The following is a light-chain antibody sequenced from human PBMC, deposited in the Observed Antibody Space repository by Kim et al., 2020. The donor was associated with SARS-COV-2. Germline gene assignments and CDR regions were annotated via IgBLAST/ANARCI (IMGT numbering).Light chain of an antibody. CDR1: SSDVGDYNY. Sequence: QSALTQPASVSGSPGQSITISCTGTSSDVGDYNYVSWYRQHPGKAPKLMIYDVSNRPSGVSTRFSGSKSGNTASLTISGLQAEDEADYYCSSYTSSSTLEVFGGGTQLTVL. CDR2: DVS. V-gene: IGLV2-14*03. CDR3: SSYTSSSTLEV. J-gene: IGLJ3*02.